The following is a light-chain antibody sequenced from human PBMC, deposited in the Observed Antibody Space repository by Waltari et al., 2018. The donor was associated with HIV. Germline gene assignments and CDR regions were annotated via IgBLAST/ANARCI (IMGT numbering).Light chain of an antibody. V-gene: IGKV3-20*01. CDR3: HQYGTSPQT. CDR1: HTVTSNY. Sequence: EIVLTQSPRTLSLSPGERATLSCRASHTVTSNYLAWYQMKPGQAPRLLIYGASIRATGVPDKFSGSGSVTDFTLTIGRLQPEDFAVYYCHQYGTSPQTFGQGSKVEIK. J-gene: IGKJ2*01. CDR2: GAS.